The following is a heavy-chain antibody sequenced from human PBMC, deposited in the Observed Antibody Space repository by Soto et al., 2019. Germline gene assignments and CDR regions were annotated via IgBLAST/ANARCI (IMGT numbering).Heavy chain of an antibody. CDR3: AKDYLGVLAIVAPPLN. J-gene: IGHJ4*02. CDR2: ISYDGSNK. V-gene: IGHV3-30*18. CDR1: GFTFSSYG. Sequence: QVQLVESGGGVVQPGRSLRLSCAASGFTFSSYGMHWVRQAPGKGLEWVAVISYDGSNKYYADSVKGRFTISRDNSKNTLYLQMNSLRAEDTAVYYCAKDYLGVLAIVAPPLNWGQGTLVTVSS. D-gene: IGHD2-15*01.